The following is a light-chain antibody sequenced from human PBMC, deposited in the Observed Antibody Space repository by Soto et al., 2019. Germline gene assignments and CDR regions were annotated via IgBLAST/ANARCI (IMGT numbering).Light chain of an antibody. CDR1: QSVSSSY. Sequence: EIVLTQSPGTLSLSPGERATLSCRASQSVSSSYLAWYQQKPGQAPRLLIYGASSRATGIPDRFSGSGSGTDFTLTISRREPEDFAVYYCQSGVTFGGGAKVEIK. CDR3: QSGVT. CDR2: GAS. J-gene: IGKJ4*01. V-gene: IGKV3-20*01.